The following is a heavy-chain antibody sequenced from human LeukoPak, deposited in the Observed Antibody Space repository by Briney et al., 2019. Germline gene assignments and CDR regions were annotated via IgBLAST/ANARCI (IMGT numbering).Heavy chain of an antibody. CDR1: GYSFTSYW. D-gene: IGHD3-22*01. CDR3: ARQDYYYDSSGYFRLFDY. Sequence: GESLKISCKGSGYSFTSYWIGWVRQMPGKGLEWMGIIYPGDSDTRYSPSFQGQVTISADKPISTAYLQWSSLKASDTAMYYCARQDYYYDSSGYFRLFDYWGQGTLVTVSS. V-gene: IGHV5-51*01. J-gene: IGHJ4*02. CDR2: IYPGDSDT.